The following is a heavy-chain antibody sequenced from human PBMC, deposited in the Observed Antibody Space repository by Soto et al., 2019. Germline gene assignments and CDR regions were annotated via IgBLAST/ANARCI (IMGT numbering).Heavy chain of an antibody. V-gene: IGHV3-53*01. CDR3: ARELPPDI. CDR2: IWSAGLT. Sequence: GGSLRLSCAASGLTVSSKYMNWVRQAPGKGLEWVSIIWSAGLTYYADSVRGRFTISRDISKNILFLQMNNLRAEDSAIYYCARELPPDIWGQGTLVTVSS. D-gene: IGHD2-15*01. CDR1: GLTVSSKY. J-gene: IGHJ4*02.